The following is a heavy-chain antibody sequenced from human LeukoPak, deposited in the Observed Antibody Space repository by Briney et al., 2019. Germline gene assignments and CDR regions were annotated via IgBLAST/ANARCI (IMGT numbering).Heavy chain of an antibody. CDR3: ARTRGVVVAASRHAFDI. V-gene: IGHV1-3*01. J-gene: IGHJ3*02. CDR2: INAGNGNT. Sequence: ASVKVSCKASGYTFTSYAMHWVRQAPGQRLEWMGWINAGNGNTKYPQKFQGRVTITRDTSASTAYMELSSLRSEDTAVYYCARTRGVVVAASRHAFDIWGQGTMVTVSS. D-gene: IGHD2-15*01. CDR1: GYTFTSYA.